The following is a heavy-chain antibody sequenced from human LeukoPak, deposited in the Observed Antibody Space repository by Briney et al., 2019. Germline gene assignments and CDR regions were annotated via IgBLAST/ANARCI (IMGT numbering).Heavy chain of an antibody. J-gene: IGHJ4*02. D-gene: IGHD4-17*01. Sequence: ASVKVSCKASGYIFSDYAIQWVRQAPGQGLEWMGWINAGNGKTKYSQKFQGRVTITRDTSASTAYMEPSGLRFEEPAVYYCARARWTSTVTSYYLDYWGQGPLVTVSS. CDR3: ARARWTSTVTSYYLDY. CDR2: INAGNGKT. V-gene: IGHV1-3*01. CDR1: GYIFSDYA.